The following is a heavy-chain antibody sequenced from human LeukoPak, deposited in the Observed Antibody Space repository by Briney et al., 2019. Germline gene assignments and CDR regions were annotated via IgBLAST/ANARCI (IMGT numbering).Heavy chain of an antibody. V-gene: IGHV1-8*01. D-gene: IGHD3-22*01. CDR3: ARGLGPYDRNDFPLLVL. CDR2: MNPGNGDT. J-gene: IGHJ2*01. CDR1: GYTFTNYD. Sequence: ASVKVSCKTSGYTFTNYDINWVRQATGQGLEWMGWMNPGNGDTAYAQSFQGRVSMTRDTSITTAYMELSSLESEDTAVYYCARGLGPYDRNDFPLLVLWGRGTLITVSS.